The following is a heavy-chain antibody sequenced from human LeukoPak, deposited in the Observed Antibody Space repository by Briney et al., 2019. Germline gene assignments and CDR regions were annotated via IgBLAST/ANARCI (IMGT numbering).Heavy chain of an antibody. CDR1: GYTFNVSY. V-gene: IGHV1-2*02. CDR2: MNPKSGGT. CDR3: ARAGGRSWFDP. J-gene: IGHJ5*02. D-gene: IGHD1-26*01. Sequence: ASVTVSYKASGYTFNVSYIHWVRQAPGQGLGWMGSMNPKSGGTKYAQKFQGRVSMTRDTSISTAYMELASLTSDDTAVYYCARAGGRSWFDPWGQGTLVTVSS.